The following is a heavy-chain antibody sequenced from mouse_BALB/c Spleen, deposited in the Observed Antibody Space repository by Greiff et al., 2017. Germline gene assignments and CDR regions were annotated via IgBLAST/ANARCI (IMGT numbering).Heavy chain of an antibody. CDR1: GFTFSSYG. Sequence: EVMLVESGGGLVQPGGSLKLSCAASGFTFSSYGMSWVRQTPDKRLELVATINSNGGSTYYPDSVKGRFTISRDNAKNTLYLQMSSLKSEDTAMYYCARYGNYVDYAMDYWGQGTSVTVSS. CDR2: INSNGGST. CDR3: ARYGNYVDYAMDY. J-gene: IGHJ4*01. V-gene: IGHV5-6-3*01. D-gene: IGHD2-1*01.